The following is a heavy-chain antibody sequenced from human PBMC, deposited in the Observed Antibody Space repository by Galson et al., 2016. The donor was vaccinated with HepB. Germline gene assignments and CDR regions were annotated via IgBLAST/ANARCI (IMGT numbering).Heavy chain of an antibody. D-gene: IGHD4-17*01. J-gene: IGHJ4*02. CDR1: GFTFSSYS. V-gene: IGHV3-21*01. Sequence: ASGFTFSSYSMNWVRQAPGKGLEWVSSISSSSSYIYYADSVKGRFTISRDNAKNSLYLQMNSLRAEDTAVYYCARAVSWDYGDYAGYWGQGTLVTVSS. CDR2: ISSSSSYI. CDR3: ARAVSWDYGDYAGY.